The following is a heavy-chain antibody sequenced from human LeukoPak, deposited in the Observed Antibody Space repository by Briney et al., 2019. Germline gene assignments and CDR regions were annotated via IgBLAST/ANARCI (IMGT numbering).Heavy chain of an antibody. D-gene: IGHD5-12*01. V-gene: IGHV3-21*06. Sequence: PGGSLRLSCVASGFTFSSYTMNWVRQAPGKGLEFVSSISMSSTYIRYADSLKGRFTVSRDNAKNSLYLHINSLRAEDTAVYYCARYSAYDDHFDYWGQGTLVTVSS. CDR1: GFTFSSYT. CDR2: ISMSSTYI. CDR3: ARYSAYDDHFDY. J-gene: IGHJ4*02.